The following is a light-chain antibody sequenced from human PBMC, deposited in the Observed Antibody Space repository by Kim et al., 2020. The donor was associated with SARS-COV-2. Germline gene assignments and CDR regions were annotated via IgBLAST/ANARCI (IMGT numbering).Light chain of an antibody. V-gene: IGKV1-9*01. Sequence: IQLTQPPSSLSASVGDSVTITCRASQDMRNSLAWYQQKPGKVPKLLIYGASTLQSGVPLRFSGSGSGTDFTLTISSLQPEDFATYYCKQLNSYSHTFRGGTKVDIQ. CDR2: GAS. J-gene: IGKJ4*01. CDR1: QDMRNS. CDR3: KQLNSYSHT.